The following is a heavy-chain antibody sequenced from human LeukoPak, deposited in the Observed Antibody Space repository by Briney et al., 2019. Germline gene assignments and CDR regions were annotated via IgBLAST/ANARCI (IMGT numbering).Heavy chain of an antibody. CDR3: ARDLVTVTKGFDI. Sequence: SETLSLTCAVYGDSFSSHYWTWIRQPPGTGLEWIGYISHIGRTNYNPSLKSRVTISIDTSKNQFSLKLRSVTAADTAVYYCARDLVTVTKGFDIWGQGTMVSVSS. D-gene: IGHD4-17*01. J-gene: IGHJ3*02. V-gene: IGHV4-59*11. CDR1: GDSFSSHY. CDR2: ISHIGRT.